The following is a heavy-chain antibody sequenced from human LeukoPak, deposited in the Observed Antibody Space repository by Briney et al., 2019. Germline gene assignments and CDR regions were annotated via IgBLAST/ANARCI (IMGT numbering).Heavy chain of an antibody. J-gene: IGHJ4*02. CDR2: IIPIFGTA. CDR3: ARSNPSNYDSSGYLDY. V-gene: IGHV1-69*13. CDR1: GGTFSSYA. D-gene: IGHD3-22*01. Sequence: GASVKVSCKASGGTFSSYAISWVRQAPGQGLEWMGGIIPIFGTANYAQKFQGRVTITADESTSTAYMELSSLRSEDTAVYYCARSNPSNYDSSGYLDYWGQGTLVTVSS.